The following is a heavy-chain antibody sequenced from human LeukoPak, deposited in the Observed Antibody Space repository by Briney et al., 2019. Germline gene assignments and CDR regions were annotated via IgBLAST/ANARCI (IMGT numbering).Heavy chain of an antibody. CDR1: GFTFSSYA. D-gene: IGHD1-26*01. J-gene: IGHJ4*02. V-gene: IGHV3-23*01. CDR3: AKDLGSGSGTYYYFDY. Sequence: GGSLRLSCAASGFTFSSYAMSWVRQAPGKGPEWVSGISGSGDSTYYADAVKGRITISRDNSKNTLYLQVNSLRAEDTAVYYCAKDLGSGSGTYYYFDYWGQGTLVTVSS. CDR2: ISGSGDST.